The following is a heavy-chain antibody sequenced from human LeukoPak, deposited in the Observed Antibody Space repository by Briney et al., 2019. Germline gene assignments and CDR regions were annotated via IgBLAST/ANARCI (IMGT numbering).Heavy chain of an antibody. CDR2: ISAYNGNT. J-gene: IGHJ4*02. Sequence: GASVKVSCKASGYTFTSYGISWVRQAPGQGLEWMGWISAYNGNTNYAQKLQGRVTMTTDTSTSTAYMELRSLRSDDTAVYYRARDTETYDYVWGSYRYFDYWGQGTLVTVSS. CDR3: ARDTETYDYVWGSYRYFDY. CDR1: GYTFTSYG. V-gene: IGHV1-18*01. D-gene: IGHD3-16*02.